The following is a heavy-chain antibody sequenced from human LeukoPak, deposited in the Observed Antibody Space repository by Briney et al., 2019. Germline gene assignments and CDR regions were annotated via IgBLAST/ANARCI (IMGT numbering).Heavy chain of an antibody. CDR3: ARAQGDSSGYYFL. CDR1: GLTFSSYG. CDR2: IWYDGSNK. J-gene: IGHJ4*02. V-gene: IGHV3-33*01. Sequence: GGSLRLSCAASGLTFSSYGMHWVRQAPGKGLEWVAVIWYDGSNKYYADSVKGRFTISRDNSKNTLYLQMNSLRAEDTAVYYCARAQGDSSGYYFLWGQGTLVTVSS. D-gene: IGHD3-22*01.